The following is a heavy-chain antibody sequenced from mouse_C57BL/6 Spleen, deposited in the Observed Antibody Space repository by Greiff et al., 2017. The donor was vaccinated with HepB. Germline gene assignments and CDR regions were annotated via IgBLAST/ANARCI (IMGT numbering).Heavy chain of an antibody. V-gene: IGHV1-15*01. D-gene: IGHD2-4*01. CDR1: GYTFTDYE. Sequence: QVQLKESGAELVRPGASVTLSCKASGYTFTDYEMHWVKQTPVHGLEWIGAIDPETGGTAYNQKFKGKAILTADKSSSTAYMELRSLTSEDSAVYYCTRYYDLAYWGQGTLVTVSA. CDR3: TRYYDLAY. J-gene: IGHJ3*01. CDR2: IDPETGGT.